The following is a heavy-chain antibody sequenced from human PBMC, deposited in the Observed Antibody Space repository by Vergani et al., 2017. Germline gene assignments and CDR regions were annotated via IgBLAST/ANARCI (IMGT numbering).Heavy chain of an antibody. V-gene: IGHV1-69*01. J-gene: IGHJ6*02. CDR3: ARDDSSSWYGNYYYYYGMDV. Sequence: QVQLVQSGAEVKKPGSSVKVSCKASGGTFSSYAISWVRQAPGQGLEWMGGIIPLFGTANYAQKFQGRVTITADESTSTAYMALSSLISEETAVYYCARDDSSSWYGNYYYYYGMDVWGQGTTVTVSS. CDR2: IIPLFGTA. D-gene: IGHD6-13*01. CDR1: GGTFSSYA.